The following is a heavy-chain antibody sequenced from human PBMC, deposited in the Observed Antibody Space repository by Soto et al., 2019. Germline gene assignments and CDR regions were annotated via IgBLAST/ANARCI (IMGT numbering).Heavy chain of an antibody. J-gene: IGHJ6*02. D-gene: IGHD4-17*01. V-gene: IGHV4-30-4*01. Sequence: QVQLQESGPGLVKPSQTLSLTCTVSGGSISSGDYYWSWIRQPPGKGLEWIGYIYYSGSTYYNPSLKSRVTISVDTSKNQFSLKLSSVTAADTAVYYCARDEGPYPVTTDLYYYGMDVWGQGTTVTVSS. CDR1: GGSISSGDYY. CDR3: ARDEGPYPVTTDLYYYGMDV. CDR2: IYYSGST.